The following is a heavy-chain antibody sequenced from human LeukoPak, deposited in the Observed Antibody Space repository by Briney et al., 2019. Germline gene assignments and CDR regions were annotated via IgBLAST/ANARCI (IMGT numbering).Heavy chain of an antibody. CDR3: ARLSGSGTWDGNEVDY. D-gene: IGHD3-10*01. V-gene: IGHV1-2*04. CDR2: INPNSGDT. CDR1: GGTFSSYA. Sequence: ASVKVSCNASGGTFSSYAISWVRQAPGQGLEWMGWINPNSGDTNYAQKFQGSVTMTRDKSSSTAYMELGRLRSDDTAFYYCARLSGSGTWDGNEVDYWGQGTLVTVSP. J-gene: IGHJ4*02.